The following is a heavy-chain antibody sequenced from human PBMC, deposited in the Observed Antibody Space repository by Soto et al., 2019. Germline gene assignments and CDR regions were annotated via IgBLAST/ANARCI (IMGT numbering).Heavy chain of an antibody. Sequence: QITLNESGPTQVKPRQTLTLTCTFSGFSLTTSGVGVGWIRQSPGKAPEWLALIYWYDDKRYSPSLKSRLTITKDTSTTQVVLTMADLDPADTATYYCAHRVLRTVFGLVTTTAIYFDFWGQGTPVAVSS. V-gene: IGHV2-5*01. J-gene: IGHJ4*02. CDR3: AHRVLRTVFGLVTTTAIYFDF. CDR1: GFSLTTSGVG. CDR2: IYWYDDK. D-gene: IGHD3-3*01.